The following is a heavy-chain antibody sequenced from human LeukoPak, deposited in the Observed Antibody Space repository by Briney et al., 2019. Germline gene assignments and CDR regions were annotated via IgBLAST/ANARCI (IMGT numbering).Heavy chain of an antibody. Sequence: SETLSLTCTVSGGSISSYYWSWIRQPAGKGLEWIGRIYISGSTNYNPSLKSRVTMSVDTSKKQFSLKLSSVTAADTAVYYCARGSRIAAAGTRYNWFDPWGQGTLVTVSS. CDR2: IYISGST. D-gene: IGHD6-13*01. V-gene: IGHV4-4*07. CDR3: ARGSRIAAAGTRYNWFDP. J-gene: IGHJ5*02. CDR1: GGSISSYY.